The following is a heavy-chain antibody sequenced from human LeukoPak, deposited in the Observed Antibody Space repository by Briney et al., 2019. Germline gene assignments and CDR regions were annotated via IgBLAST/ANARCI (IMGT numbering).Heavy chain of an antibody. CDR2: IYPGDSDT. CDR1: GYSFTSYW. Sequence: GEPLKISCKGSGYSFTSYWIGWVRQMPGKGLEWMGIIYPGDSDTRYSPSFQGQVTISADKSISTAYLQWSSLKASDTAMYYCARGDLGYCSGGSCYPFDYWGQGTLVTVSS. J-gene: IGHJ4*02. CDR3: ARGDLGYCSGGSCYPFDY. D-gene: IGHD2-15*01. V-gene: IGHV5-51*01.